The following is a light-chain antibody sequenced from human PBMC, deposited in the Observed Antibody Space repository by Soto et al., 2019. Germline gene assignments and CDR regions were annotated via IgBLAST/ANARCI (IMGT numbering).Light chain of an antibody. V-gene: IGKV1-5*03. CDR1: QSLNSW. CDR3: QHYIGYSGM. CDR2: KAS. Sequence: DLQMTQSPSTLSASVGDRVTITCRASQSLNSWLAWYQHKPGKAPKLLIHKASILASGVPSRFSGSDSGAEFTLTISSLQPDDFATYYCQHYIGYSGMFGQGTKVDIK. J-gene: IGKJ1*01.